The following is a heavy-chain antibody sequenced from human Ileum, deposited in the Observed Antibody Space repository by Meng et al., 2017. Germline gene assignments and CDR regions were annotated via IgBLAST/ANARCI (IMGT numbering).Heavy chain of an antibody. J-gene: IGHJ4*02. V-gene: IGHV3-53*02. Sequence: EMHLVETGGGLVHPWWAQKPSCAAFGFIVSRTFMAWVRQAPGKGLEWVSIIHSGGNTYYADSVKGRFTISRDNSKNTVYLQMNSLRAEDTAIYYCASGHLDYWGQGTLVTVSS. CDR2: IHSGGNT. CDR3: ASGHLDY. CDR1: GFIVSRTF.